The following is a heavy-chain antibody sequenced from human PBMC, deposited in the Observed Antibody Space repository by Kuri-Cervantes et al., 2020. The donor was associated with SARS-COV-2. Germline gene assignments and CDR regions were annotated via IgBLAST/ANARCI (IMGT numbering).Heavy chain of an antibody. J-gene: IGHJ6*03. CDR2: IYSGGST. D-gene: IGHD1-1*01. V-gene: IGHV3-66*02. CDR3: ARDLEGPSYYYYMDV. CDR1: GFTVSSNY. Sequence: GESLKISCAASGFTVSSNYMSWVRQAPGKGLEWVSVIYSGGSTYYADSVKGRFTISRDNSKNTTYLQMNSLRAVDTAVYYCARDLEGPSYYYYMDVWGKGTKVTVSS.